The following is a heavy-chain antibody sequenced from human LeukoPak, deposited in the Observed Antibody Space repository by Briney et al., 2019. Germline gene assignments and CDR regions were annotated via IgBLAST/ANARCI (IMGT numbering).Heavy chain of an antibody. CDR2: ISAYNDNT. CDR1: GYTFTSYG. Sequence: ASVKVSCKASGYTFTSYGISWVRQAPGQGLEWMGWISAYNDNTNYAQKLQGRVTMTRDTSTSTVYMELSSLRSEDTAAYYCARGLSSGWYVYWGQGTLVTVSS. J-gene: IGHJ4*02. V-gene: IGHV1-18*01. CDR3: ARGLSSGWYVY. D-gene: IGHD6-19*01.